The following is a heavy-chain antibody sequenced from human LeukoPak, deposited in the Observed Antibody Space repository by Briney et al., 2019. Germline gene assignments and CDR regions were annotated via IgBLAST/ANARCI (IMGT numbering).Heavy chain of an antibody. CDR3: ARPEWVAYSSGWFDAFDI. CDR1: GGTFSSYA. V-gene: IGHV1-69*01. CDR2: IIPIFGTA. Sequence: SVKVSCKASGGTFSSYAISWVRQAPGQGLEWMGGIIPIFGTANYAQKFQGRVTITADESTSTAYMELSSLRSEDTAVYYCARPEWVAYSSGWFDAFDIWGQGTMVTVSS. D-gene: IGHD6-19*01. J-gene: IGHJ3*02.